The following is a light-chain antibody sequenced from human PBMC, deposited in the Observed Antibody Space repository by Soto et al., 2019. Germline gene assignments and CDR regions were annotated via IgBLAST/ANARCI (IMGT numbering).Light chain of an antibody. CDR2: AAS. V-gene: IGKV1-39*01. CDR1: QSIVTY. CDR3: QQYQSYST. Sequence: MQMTQSPTSLFASVGGRVTITCRASQSIVTYLNWYLQKPGKAPKLLIYAASNLQSGVPSRFSGSGSGTEFTLTISSLQPDDFATYYCQQYQSYSTFGQGTKVDI. J-gene: IGKJ1*01.